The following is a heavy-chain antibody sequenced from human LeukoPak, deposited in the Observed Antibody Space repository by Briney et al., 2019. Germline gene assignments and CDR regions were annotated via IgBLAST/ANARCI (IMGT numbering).Heavy chain of an antibody. J-gene: IGHJ3*02. V-gene: IGHV3-74*01. Sequence: PGGSLRLSCAASGFTFSSYWMHWVRQAPGKGLVWVSRINSDGSSTSYADSVKGRFTISRDNAKNTLYLQMNSLRAEDTAVYYCARALLPKWELLPLDAFDIWGQGTMVTVSS. CDR1: GFTFSSYW. CDR2: INSDGSST. D-gene: IGHD1-26*01. CDR3: ARALLPKWELLPLDAFDI.